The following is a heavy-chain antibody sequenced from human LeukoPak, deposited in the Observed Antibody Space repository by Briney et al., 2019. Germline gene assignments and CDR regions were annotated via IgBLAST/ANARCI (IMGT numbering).Heavy chain of an antibody. CDR2: IIPILGIA. V-gene: IGHV1-69*04. D-gene: IGHD4-17*01. J-gene: IGHJ1*01. CDR1: GGAFSSYA. Sequence: SVKVSCKASGGAFSSYAISWVRQAPGQGLEWMGRIIPILGIANYAQKFQGRVTITADKSTSTAYMELSSLRSEDTAVYYCATRVNDYGDYGEVKELQHWGLGTLVTVSS. CDR3: ATRVNDYGDYGEVKELQH.